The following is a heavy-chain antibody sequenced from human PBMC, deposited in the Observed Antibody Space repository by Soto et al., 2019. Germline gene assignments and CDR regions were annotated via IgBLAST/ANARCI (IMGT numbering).Heavy chain of an antibody. V-gene: IGHV3-30-3*01. CDR3: ARVSLIAAATCLDY. J-gene: IGHJ4*02. D-gene: IGHD6-13*01. Sequence: GSLRLSCAASGFTFSSYSMHWFLHSPGKWLEWVAVISYDGSNKYYADSVKGRFTISRDNSKNTLYLQMNSLRAEDTAVYYCARVSLIAAATCLDYWGQGTLVTVSS. CDR1: GFTFSSYS. CDR2: ISYDGSNK.